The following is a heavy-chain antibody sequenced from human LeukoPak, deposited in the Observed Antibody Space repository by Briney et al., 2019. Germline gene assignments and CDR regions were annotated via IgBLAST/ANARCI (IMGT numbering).Heavy chain of an antibody. CDR2: ISAYNGNT. V-gene: IGHV1-18*01. CDR1: GYTFTNYG. Sequence: GASVKVSCKASGYTFTNYGITWVRQAPGQGPEWMGWISAYNGNTEYAQKLQGRVTMTTDASTSTAYMELRSLRSDDTAVYYCARAAISTRYYHYYGMDVWGQGTTVTVCS. J-gene: IGHJ6*02. CDR3: ARAAISTRYYHYYGMDV. D-gene: IGHD2-21*01.